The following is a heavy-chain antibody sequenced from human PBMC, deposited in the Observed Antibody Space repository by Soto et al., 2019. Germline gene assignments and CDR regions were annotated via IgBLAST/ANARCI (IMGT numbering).Heavy chain of an antibody. CDR2: IYYSGRT. V-gene: IGHV4-59*08. CDR3: AGGEGGPTRYLDN. J-gene: IGHJ4*02. CDR1: GGSISSYY. D-gene: IGHD3-16*01. Sequence: PSETLSLTCTVSGGSISSYYWSWIRQPPGKGLEWIGYIYYSGRTSYNPSPKSRVTISVDTSKNQFSLKLSSVTAADTAVYYCAGGEGGPTRYLDNGGRGTLVPSSS.